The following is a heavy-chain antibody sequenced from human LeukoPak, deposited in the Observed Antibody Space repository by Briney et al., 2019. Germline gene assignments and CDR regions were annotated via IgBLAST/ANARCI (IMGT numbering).Heavy chain of an antibody. CDR2: LKSKTDGGTT. CDR3: AELGITMIGGV. CDR1: GFTISSYG. D-gene: IGHD3-10*02. V-gene: IGHV3-15*01. J-gene: IGHJ6*04. Sequence: AGGSLRLSCAASGFTISSYGISWVRQAPGKGLEWVGRLKSKTDGGTTDYVAPVKGRFTISRDDSKNTLYLQMNSLKTEDTAVYYCAELGITMIGGVWGKGTTVTISS.